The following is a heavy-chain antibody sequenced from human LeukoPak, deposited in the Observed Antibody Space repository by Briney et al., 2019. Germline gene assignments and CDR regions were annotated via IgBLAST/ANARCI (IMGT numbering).Heavy chain of an antibody. J-gene: IGHJ4*02. CDR3: AKPTYSGSFPYFDY. D-gene: IGHD1-26*01. Sequence: GGSLRLSCAASGFTFSSYAMSWVRQAPGKGLEWVSAISGSGGSTYYADSVKGRFTISRDNSKNTLSLQMNSLRVADTAVYYCAKPTYSGSFPYFDYWGQGTLVTVSS. CDR2: ISGSGGST. CDR1: GFTFSSYA. V-gene: IGHV3-23*01.